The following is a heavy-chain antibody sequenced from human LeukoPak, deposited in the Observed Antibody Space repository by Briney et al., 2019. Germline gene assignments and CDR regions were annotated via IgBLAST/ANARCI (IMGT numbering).Heavy chain of an antibody. Sequence: GGSLRLSCAASGFTFGNYAMNWVRQAPGKGLEWVSEITGSGGSTYYADSVKGRFTISRDNSKNTLYVQMNSLRAEDTAVYYCAKTRRDYYPFDYWGQGALVTVSS. CDR1: GFTFGNYA. V-gene: IGHV3-23*01. D-gene: IGHD3-22*01. CDR2: ITGSGGST. J-gene: IGHJ4*02. CDR3: AKTRRDYYPFDY.